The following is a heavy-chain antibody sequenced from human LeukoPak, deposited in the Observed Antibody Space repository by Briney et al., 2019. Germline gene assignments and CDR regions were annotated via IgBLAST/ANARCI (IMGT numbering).Heavy chain of an antibody. Sequence: GASVKVSCKTSRYTFTSYHINWVREATGQGREWMGWMSPNSGDTGFAQKFQGRVTMTRNTSITTAYMELSSLRSDDTAIYYCARGVAAGYDYWRRGNLVTVSS. D-gene: IGHD6-13*01. CDR1: RYTFTSYH. CDR3: ARGVAAGYDY. J-gene: IGHJ4*02. CDR2: MSPNSGDT. V-gene: IGHV1-8*01.